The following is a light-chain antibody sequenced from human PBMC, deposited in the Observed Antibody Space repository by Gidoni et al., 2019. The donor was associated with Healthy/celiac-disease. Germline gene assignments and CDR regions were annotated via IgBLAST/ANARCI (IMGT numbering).Light chain of an antibody. CDR3: QQSYSTPLFT. V-gene: IGKV1-39*01. Sequence: DIQMTQSQSSLSASVGDRVTITCRASQSISSYLNWYQQNPGKAPKLLIYAASSLQSGVPSRFSGSGSGTDFTLTISSLQPEEFATYYCQQSYSTPLFTFGPGTKVDIK. CDR1: QSISSY. CDR2: AAS. J-gene: IGKJ3*01.